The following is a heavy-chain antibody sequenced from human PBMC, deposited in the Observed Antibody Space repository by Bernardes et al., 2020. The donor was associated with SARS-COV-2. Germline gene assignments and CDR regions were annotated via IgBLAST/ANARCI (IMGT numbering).Heavy chain of an antibody. CDR2: IYPGDSNT. V-gene: IGHV5-51*01. D-gene: IGHD2-2*01. J-gene: IGHJ5*02. Sequence: GESLKISCKGFGYTFTNYWVAWVRQMPGEGLQWMAIIYPGDSNTTYNPSFQGQVTISADKSINTAYLQWSSLKASDTAMYYCARRYYSRTNCYWFDPWGQGTLVTVSS. CDR1: GYTFTNYW. CDR3: ARRYYSRTNCYWFDP.